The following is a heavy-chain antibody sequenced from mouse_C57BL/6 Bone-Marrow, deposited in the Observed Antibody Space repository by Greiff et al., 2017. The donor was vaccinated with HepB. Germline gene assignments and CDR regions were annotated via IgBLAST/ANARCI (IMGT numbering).Heavy chain of an antibody. CDR2: ISYDGSN. Sequence: EVQVVESGPGLVKPSQSLSLTCSVTGYSITSGYYWNWIRQFPGNKLEWMGYISYDGSNNYNPSLKNRISITRDTSKNQFFLKLNCVSTEDTATYYCARGYCARVYWGRDTTLTVSS. J-gene: IGHJ2*01. CDR3: ARGYCARVY. CDR1: GYSITSGYY. V-gene: IGHV3-6*01.